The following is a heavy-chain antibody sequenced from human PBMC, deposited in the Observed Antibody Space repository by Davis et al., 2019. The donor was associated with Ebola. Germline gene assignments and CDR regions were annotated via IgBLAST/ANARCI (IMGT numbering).Heavy chain of an antibody. CDR2: ISGDGGST. J-gene: IGHJ6*02. CDR3: AKDIVVVPAAMLVGYYYGMDV. Sequence: GGSLRLSCAASGFTFDDYAMHWVRQAPGKGLEWVSLISGDGGSTYYADSVKGRFTISRDNSKNSLYLQMNSLRTEDTALYYCAKDIVVVPAAMLVGYYYGMDVWGQGTLVTVSS. V-gene: IGHV3-43*02. D-gene: IGHD2-2*01. CDR1: GFTFDDYA.